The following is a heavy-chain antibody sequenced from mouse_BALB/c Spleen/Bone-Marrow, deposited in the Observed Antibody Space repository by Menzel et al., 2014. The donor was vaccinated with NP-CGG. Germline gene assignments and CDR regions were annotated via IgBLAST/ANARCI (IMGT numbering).Heavy chain of an antibody. D-gene: IGHD1-1*01. Sequence: EVQLVESGPELVKPGASVKMSCKASGYTFTRYVIHWVRQKPGQGLGWIGYINPYNEGSKYNEKFKGEATLTSDKSSHTAYMELSSLTSDDSAVYYCARERDYGDYFDYWGQGTTLTVSS. J-gene: IGHJ2*01. CDR3: ARERDYGDYFDY. CDR1: GYTFTRYV. CDR2: INPYNEGS. V-gene: IGHV1-14*01.